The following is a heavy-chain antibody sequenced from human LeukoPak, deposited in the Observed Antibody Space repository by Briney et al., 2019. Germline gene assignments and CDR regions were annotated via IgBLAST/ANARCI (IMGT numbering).Heavy chain of an antibody. CDR1: GGSISSGGYS. D-gene: IGHD3-22*01. CDR3: ARDYDRTDAFDI. CDR2: IYHSGST. J-gene: IGHJ3*02. Sequence: SETLSLTCAVSGGSISSGGYSWGWIRQPPGKGLEWIGYIYHSGSTYYNPSLKSRVTISVDRSKNQFSLKLSSVTAADTAVYYCARDYDRTDAFDIWGQGTMVTVSS. V-gene: IGHV4-30-2*01.